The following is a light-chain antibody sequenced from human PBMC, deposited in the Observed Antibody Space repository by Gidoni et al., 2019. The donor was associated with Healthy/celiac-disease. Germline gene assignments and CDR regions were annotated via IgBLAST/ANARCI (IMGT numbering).Light chain of an antibody. CDR3: QQSDSTPLT. J-gene: IGKJ4*01. CDR2: AAS. CDR1: QSISSY. V-gene: IGKV1-39*01. Sequence: DIQMTPSPSSLSTSVGDRVTITCRASQSISSYLNWYQQKPGKAPKLLIYAASSLRSGVPTRFSGSGSGTDFTLTISSLQPEDVATYYCQQSDSTPLTFXGXTKVEIK.